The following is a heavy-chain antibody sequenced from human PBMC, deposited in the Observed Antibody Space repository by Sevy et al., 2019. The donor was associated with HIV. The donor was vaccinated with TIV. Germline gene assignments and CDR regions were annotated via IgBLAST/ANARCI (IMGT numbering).Heavy chain of an antibody. J-gene: IGHJ4*02. CDR3: ARAEAKRLGELSPGDY. Sequence: GGSLRLSCAASGFTFSSYSMNWVRQAPGKGLEWVSSISSSSSYIYYADSVKGRFTISRDNAKNSLYLQMNSLRAEDTAVYYCARAEAKRLGELSPGDYWGQGTLVTVSS. CDR2: ISSSSSYI. CDR1: GFTFSSYS. D-gene: IGHD3-16*02. V-gene: IGHV3-21*01.